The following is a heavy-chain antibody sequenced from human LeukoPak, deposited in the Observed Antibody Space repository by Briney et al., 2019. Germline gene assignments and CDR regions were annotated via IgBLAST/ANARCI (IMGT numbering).Heavy chain of an antibody. D-gene: IGHD3-22*01. V-gene: IGHV3-7*01. Sequence: PGGSLRLSCAASGFTFSSYWMSWVRQAQGKGLEWVANIKQDGSEKYYVDSVKGRFTISRDNAKNSLYLQMNSLRAEDTAVYYCARLPFRQWLDYWGQGTLVTVSS. CDR2: IKQDGSEK. J-gene: IGHJ4*02. CDR3: ARLPFRQWLDY. CDR1: GFTFSSYW.